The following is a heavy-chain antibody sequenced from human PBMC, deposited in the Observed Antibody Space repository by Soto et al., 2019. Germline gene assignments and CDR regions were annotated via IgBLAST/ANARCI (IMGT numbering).Heavy chain of an antibody. V-gene: IGHV3-53*01. Sequence: PVGSLRLSCAASGFTVSSNYMSWVRQAPGKGLEWVSVIYSGGSTYYADSVKGRFIISRDNSKNTLYLQMNSLRAEDTAVYYCARDRGCSGGSCYSGGDYYYYYGMDVWGQGTTVTVSS. CDR1: GFTVSSNY. D-gene: IGHD2-15*01. J-gene: IGHJ6*02. CDR3: ARDRGCSGGSCYSGGDYYYYYGMDV. CDR2: IYSGGST.